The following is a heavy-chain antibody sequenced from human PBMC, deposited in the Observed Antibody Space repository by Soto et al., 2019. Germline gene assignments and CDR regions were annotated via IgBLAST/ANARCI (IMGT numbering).Heavy chain of an antibody. J-gene: IGHJ3*02. CDR1: GFTFDDYT. CDR3: AKDINRIYRSGSGDAFDI. Sequence: PGGSLRLSCAASGFTFDDYTMHWVRQAPGKGLEWVSLISWDGGSTYYADSVKGRFTISRDNSKNSLYLQMNSLRTEDTALYYCAKDINRIYRSGSGDAFDIWGQGTMVTVSS. V-gene: IGHV3-43*01. D-gene: IGHD3-10*01. CDR2: ISWDGGST.